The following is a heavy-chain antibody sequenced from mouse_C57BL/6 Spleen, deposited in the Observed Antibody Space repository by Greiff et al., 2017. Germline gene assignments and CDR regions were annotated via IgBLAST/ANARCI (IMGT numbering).Heavy chain of an antibody. Sequence: QVQLKQPGAELVMPGASVKLSCKASGYTFTSYWMHWVKQRPGQGLEWIGEIDPSDSYTNYNQKFQGKSTLTVDKSSSTAYMQLSSLTSVDSAVYYCARTYYGNYWYFGVWGTGTTVTVSS. CDR2: IDPSDSYT. D-gene: IGHD2-10*01. J-gene: IGHJ1*03. V-gene: IGHV1-69*01. CDR1: GYTFTSYW. CDR3: ARTYYGNYWYFGV.